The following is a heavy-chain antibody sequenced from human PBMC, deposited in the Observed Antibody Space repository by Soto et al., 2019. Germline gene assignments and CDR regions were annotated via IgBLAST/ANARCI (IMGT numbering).Heavy chain of an antibody. J-gene: IGHJ6*02. D-gene: IGHD6-6*01. CDR1: GYTFTSYD. CDR2: MNPNSGNT. V-gene: IGHV1-8*01. CDR3: ARSIAARPRYYYGMDV. Sequence: QVQLVQSGAEVKKPGASVKVSCKASGYTFTSYDINWVRQATGQGLEWMGWMNPNSGNTGYAQKFPGRVTTTRNTAIGTAYMELSSLRSEDTAVYYCARSIAARPRYYYGMDVWGQGTTVTVSS.